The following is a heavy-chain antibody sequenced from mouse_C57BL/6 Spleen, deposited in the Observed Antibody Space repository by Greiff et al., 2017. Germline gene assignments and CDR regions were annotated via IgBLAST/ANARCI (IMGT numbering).Heavy chain of an antibody. J-gene: IGHJ4*01. CDR1: GFTFSDYG. CDR3: ARRIYYDYEGIAMDY. CDR2: ISSGSSTI. D-gene: IGHD2-4*01. V-gene: IGHV5-17*01. Sequence: DVQLVESGGGLVKPGGSLKLSCAASGFTFSDYGMHWVRQAPEKGLEWVAYISSGSSTIYYADTVKGRFTISRDNAKNTLFLQMTSLRSEDTAMYYCARRIYYDYEGIAMDYWGQGTSVTVSS.